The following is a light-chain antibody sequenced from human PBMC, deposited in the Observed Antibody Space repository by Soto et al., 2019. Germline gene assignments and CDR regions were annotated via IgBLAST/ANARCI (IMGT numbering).Light chain of an antibody. CDR3: AAWDDSLNVVV. CDR2: YDD. V-gene: IGLV1-36*01. CDR1: SSNIGNNA. J-gene: IGLJ2*01. Sequence: QSVLTQPPSVSEAPRQRVTISCSGSSSNIGNNAVNWYQQLPGKAPKLLIYYDDLLASGVSDRFSGSKSGTSASLAISGLQSEDEADYYCAAWDDSLNVVVFGGGTKVTVL.